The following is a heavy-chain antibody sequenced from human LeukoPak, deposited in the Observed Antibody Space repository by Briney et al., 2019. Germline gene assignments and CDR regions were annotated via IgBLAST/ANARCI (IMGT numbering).Heavy chain of an antibody. V-gene: IGHV3-73*01. Sequence: GGSLRLSCAASGFTFSGSSLQWVRQASGKGLEWLGRIRGKPNSYAPAYAASVKSRFTISRDDSKNTAYLQMNSLKTEDTAVYYCTSNDFWSTYWGQGTLVTVSS. CDR2: IRGKPNSYAP. CDR3: TSNDFWSTY. CDR1: GFTFSGSS. J-gene: IGHJ4*02. D-gene: IGHD3-3*01.